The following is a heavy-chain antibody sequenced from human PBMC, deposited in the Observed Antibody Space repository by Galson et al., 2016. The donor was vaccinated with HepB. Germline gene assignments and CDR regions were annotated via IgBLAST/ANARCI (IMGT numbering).Heavy chain of an antibody. V-gene: IGHV5-51*01. CDR2: IYSGDSDI. J-gene: IGHJ4*02. Sequence: QSGAEVKKPGESLKISCKGSGYSFKSYGIGWVRQMPGKGLEWMGSIYSGDSDIRYSPSFQGQVTISMDKSISTAYLQWSSLKASDTATYYCARRFMIPFGGMMNNYFDYWGQGTLVTVSS. CDR3: ARRFMIPFGGMMNNYFDY. CDR1: GYSFKSYG. D-gene: IGHD3-16*01.